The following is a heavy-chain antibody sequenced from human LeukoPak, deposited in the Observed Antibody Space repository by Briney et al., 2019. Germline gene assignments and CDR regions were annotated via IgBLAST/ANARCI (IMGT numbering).Heavy chain of an antibody. CDR3: ARDSAGATDFDY. V-gene: IGHV1-69*04. D-gene: IGHD1-26*01. CDR1: GGTFSSYA. J-gene: IGHJ4*02. Sequence: ASVKVSCKASGGTFSSYAISWVRQAPGQGLEWMGRIIPILGIANYAQKFQGRVTITADKSTSTAYMELSSLRSEDTAVYYCARDSAGATDFDYWGQGTLVTVSS. CDR2: IIPILGIA.